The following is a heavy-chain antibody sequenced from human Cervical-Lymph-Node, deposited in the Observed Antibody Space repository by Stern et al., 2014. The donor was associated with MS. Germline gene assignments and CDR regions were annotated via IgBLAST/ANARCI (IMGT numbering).Heavy chain of an antibody. CDR2: VSYDESKK. CDR3: ATAPMYFYTSGSYDF. Sequence: QVQLVESGGGVVQPGRSLRLSCVASEFTFSIYGMYWVRQAPGKGLAWVAVVSYDESKKYYADSVKGRFTISRDNSKNTLYLQMNSLRTEDTAMYYCATAPMYFYTSGSYDFWGQGTLVTVSS. D-gene: IGHD3-10*01. V-gene: IGHV3-30*03. J-gene: IGHJ1*01. CDR1: EFTFSIYG.